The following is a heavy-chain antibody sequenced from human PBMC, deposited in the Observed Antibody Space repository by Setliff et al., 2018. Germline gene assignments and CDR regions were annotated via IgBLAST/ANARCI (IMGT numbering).Heavy chain of an antibody. CDR2: IYASGST. Sequence: SETLSLTCTVSGGSISSGSHYWSWIRQPARKGLEWIGRIYASGSTNYNPSLKSRVTISVDMSKNQFSLKLSSVTAADTAVYYCARESYYYYMDVWGKGTTVTVSS. J-gene: IGHJ6*03. CDR3: ARESYYYYMDV. V-gene: IGHV4-61*02. CDR1: GGSISSGSHY.